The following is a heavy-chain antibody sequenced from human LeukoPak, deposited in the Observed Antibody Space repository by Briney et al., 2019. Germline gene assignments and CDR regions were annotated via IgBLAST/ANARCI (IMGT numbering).Heavy chain of an antibody. CDR3: ASDRR. CDR2: FGASGEST. V-gene: IGHV3-23*01. D-gene: IGHD2-21*01. Sequence: GGSLRLSCAAPGFTFRVAAMSLVCQAPRKGHWWVSRFGASGESTYYADSVKGRFTISRDNSKNTLSLQMNSLRVEDTAMYYCASDRRWGQGTLVTVSS. J-gene: IGHJ4*02. CDR1: GFTFRVAA.